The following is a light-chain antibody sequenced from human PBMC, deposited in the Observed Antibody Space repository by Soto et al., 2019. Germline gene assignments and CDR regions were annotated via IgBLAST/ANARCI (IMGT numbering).Light chain of an antibody. J-gene: IGKJ2*01. CDR1: QSVRSTF. CDR2: GAS. Sequence: VLPQSPDTLSLSPGDRATLSCRASQSVRSTFLDWYQQKPGQAPRLLIYGASNRAAGIPERFSGSASGTEFTLTISRLEPDDSAVYYCQQYHDSPMNTFGQGTKLQIK. CDR3: QQYHDSPMNT. V-gene: IGKV3-20*01.